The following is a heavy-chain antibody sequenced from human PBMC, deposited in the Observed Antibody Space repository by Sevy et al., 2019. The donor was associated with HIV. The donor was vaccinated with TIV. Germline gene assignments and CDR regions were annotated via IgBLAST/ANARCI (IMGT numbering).Heavy chain of an antibody. D-gene: IGHD2-2*01. CDR1: GFTVSKYA. Sequence: GGSLRLSCAASGFTVSKYAINWVRQAPEKGLEWVSRISGSGDSTFYADSVKGRFTISRDNSKNTVHLQMNSLRVEYTAVYYCAKVVVPADIDPFYYYAYGMDVWGQGTTVTVSS. V-gene: IGHV3-23*01. CDR2: ISGSGDST. CDR3: AKVVVPADIDPFYYYAYGMDV. J-gene: IGHJ6*02.